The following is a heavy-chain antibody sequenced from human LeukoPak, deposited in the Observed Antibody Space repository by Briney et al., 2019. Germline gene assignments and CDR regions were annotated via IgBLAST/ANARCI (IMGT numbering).Heavy chain of an antibody. CDR1: GDSFSSNSAA. V-gene: IGHV6-1*01. CDR3: ARDPVGGSTIFDY. Sequence: SQTLSLTCAISGDSFSSNSAAWNWIRPSPSRGLEWLGRTYYRSKWYYDYAVAVKSRISINPDTSKNQFSLQLSSVTPEDTAVYYCARDPVGGSTIFDYWGQGTLVTVSS. J-gene: IGHJ4*02. D-gene: IGHD1-26*01. CDR2: TYYRSKWYY.